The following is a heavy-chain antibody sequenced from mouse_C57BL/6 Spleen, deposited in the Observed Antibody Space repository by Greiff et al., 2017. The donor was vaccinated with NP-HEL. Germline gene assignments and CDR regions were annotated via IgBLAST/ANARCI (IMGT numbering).Heavy chain of an antibody. CDR2: INPSSGYT. D-gene: IGHD1-1*01. V-gene: IGHV1-7*01. Sequence: QVQLQQSGAELAKPGASVKLSCKASSYTFTSYWMHWVKQRPGQGLEWIGYINPSSGYTKYNQKFKDKATLTADKSSSTAYMQLSSLTYEDSAVYYCAPDYYYGSSYSGYWGQGTTLTVSS. CDR1: SYTFTSYW. CDR3: APDYYYGSSYSGY. J-gene: IGHJ2*01.